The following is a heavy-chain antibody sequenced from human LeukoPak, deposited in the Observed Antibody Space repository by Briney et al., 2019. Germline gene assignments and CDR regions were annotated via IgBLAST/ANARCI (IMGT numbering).Heavy chain of an antibody. D-gene: IGHD6-19*01. V-gene: IGHV1-18*04. CDR3: ARREQWLVGDDY. CDR2: ISAYNGNT. J-gene: IGHJ4*02. CDR1: GYTFNDYY. Sequence: ASVKVSCKASGYTFNDYYMHWVRQAPGQGLEWMGWISAYNGNTNYAQKLQGRVTMTTDTSTSTAYMELRSLRSDDTAVYYCARREQWLVGDDYWGQGTLVTVSS.